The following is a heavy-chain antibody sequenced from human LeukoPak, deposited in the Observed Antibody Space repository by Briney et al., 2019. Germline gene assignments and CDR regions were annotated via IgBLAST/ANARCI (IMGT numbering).Heavy chain of an antibody. CDR1: GGSFSGYY. D-gene: IGHD6-13*01. CDR2: INHSGST. V-gene: IGHV4-34*01. Sequence: SETLSLTCAVYGGSFSGYYWSWIRQPPGKGLEWIGEINHSGSTNYNPSLKSRVTISVDTSKNQFSLKLSSVTAADTAVYYCARLIAAGTSDAFDIWGQGTMVTVSS. J-gene: IGHJ3*02. CDR3: ARLIAAGTSDAFDI.